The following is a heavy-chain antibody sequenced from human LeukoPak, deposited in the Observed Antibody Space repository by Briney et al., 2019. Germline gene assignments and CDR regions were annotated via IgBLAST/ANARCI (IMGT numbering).Heavy chain of an antibody. V-gene: IGHV3-30*09. D-gene: IGHD5-12*01. CDR3: ARDVVATIRYYFDY. CDR2: ISYDGSNA. Sequence: GGSLRLSCAASGFTFSSYAMHWVRQTPDKGLEWVAVISYDGSNAYYADSVKGRFAISRDNSKSTLYLQMNSLRAEDTAVYYCARDVVATIRYYFDYWGQGALVTVSS. J-gene: IGHJ4*02. CDR1: GFTFSSYA.